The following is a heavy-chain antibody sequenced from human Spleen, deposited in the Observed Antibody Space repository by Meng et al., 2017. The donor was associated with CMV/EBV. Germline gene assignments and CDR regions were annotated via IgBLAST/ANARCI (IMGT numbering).Heavy chain of an antibody. V-gene: IGHV4-30-4*08. CDR2: IYYSGST. CDR1: GCSISSGDYY. J-gene: IGHJ4*02. D-gene: IGHD2-15*01. Sequence: QVQPQEAGPGLVKPSQTLSLTCTVSGCSISSGDYYWSWIRQPPGKGLEWIGYIYYSGSTYYNPSLKSRVTISVDTSKNQFSLKLSSVTAADTAVYYCARDGGYHRAAGPYWGQGTLVTVSS. CDR3: ARDGGYHRAAGPY.